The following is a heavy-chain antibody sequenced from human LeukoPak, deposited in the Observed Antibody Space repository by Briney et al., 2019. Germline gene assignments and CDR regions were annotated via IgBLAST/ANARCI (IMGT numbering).Heavy chain of an antibody. CDR2: IYYSGST. CDR3: AGGLWGYCSSTSCYTGYYGMDV. J-gene: IGHJ6*02. D-gene: IGHD2-2*02. Sequence: SETLSLTCTVSGGSISSYYWSWIRQPPGKGLEWIGYIYYSGSTNYNPSLKSRVTISVDTSKNQFSLRLSSATAADTAVYYCAGGLWGYCSSTSCYTGYYGMDVWGQGTTVTVSS. CDR1: GGSISSYY. V-gene: IGHV4-59*08.